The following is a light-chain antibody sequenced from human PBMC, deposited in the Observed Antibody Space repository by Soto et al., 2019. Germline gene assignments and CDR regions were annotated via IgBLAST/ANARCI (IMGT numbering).Light chain of an antibody. V-gene: IGLV2-18*01. CDR3: SLYTSSSTWV. CDR1: SSDVGDYEH. CDR2: DVT. Sequence: QSALTQPPSVSGSPGQSVTISCTVTSSDVGDYEHVSWYQQAPGTAPKLIIFDVTNRPSGVPDRFSGSKSGNTPSLTLFGLQAEDEADYYCSLYTSSSTWVFGGGTKLTVL. J-gene: IGLJ3*02.